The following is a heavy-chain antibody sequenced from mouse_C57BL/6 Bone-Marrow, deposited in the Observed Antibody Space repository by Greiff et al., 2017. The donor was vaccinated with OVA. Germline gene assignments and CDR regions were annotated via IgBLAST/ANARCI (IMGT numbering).Heavy chain of an antibody. CDR3: ASCPSTGTKDY. CDR2: IYPRSGNT. CDR1: GYTFTSYG. V-gene: IGHV1-81*01. D-gene: IGHD4-1*02. J-gene: IGHJ2*01. Sequence: VQLKESGAELARPGASVKLSCKASGYTFTSYGISWVKQRTGQGLEWIGEIYPRSGNTYYNEKFKGKATLTADKSSSTAYMELRSLTSEDSAVYFCASCPSTGTKDYWGQGTTLTVSS.